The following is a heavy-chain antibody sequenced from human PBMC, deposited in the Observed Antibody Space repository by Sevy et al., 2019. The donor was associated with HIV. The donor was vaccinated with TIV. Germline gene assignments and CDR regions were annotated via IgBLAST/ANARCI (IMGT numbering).Heavy chain of an antibody. CDR3: ARLFSCGGDCYYLDY. CDR1: GFTFSDYD. D-gene: IGHD2-21*02. V-gene: IGHV3-30*04. CDR2: MSHDGNYK. J-gene: IGHJ4*02. Sequence: GSLRLSCAASGFTFSDYDMHCVRQAPGKGLEWVAVMSHDGNYKNHADSVKVRFTISRDNFKNTLYLQMNSLRVEDTAVYFCARLFSCGGDCYYLDYWGQGAPVTVSS.